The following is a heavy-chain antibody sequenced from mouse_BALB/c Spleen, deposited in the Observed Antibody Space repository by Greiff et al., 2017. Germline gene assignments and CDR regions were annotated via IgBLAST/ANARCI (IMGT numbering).Heavy chain of an antibody. CDR2: ISYDGSN. J-gene: IGHJ4*01. CDR1: GYSITSGYY. CDR3: ARSPYYYAMDY. Sequence: VQLQQSGPGLVKPSQSLSLTCSVTGYSITSGYYWNWIRQFPGNKLEWMGYISYDGSNNYNPSLKNRISITRDTSKNQFFLKLNSVTTEDTATYYCARSPYYYAMDYWGQGTSVTVSS. V-gene: IGHV3-6*02.